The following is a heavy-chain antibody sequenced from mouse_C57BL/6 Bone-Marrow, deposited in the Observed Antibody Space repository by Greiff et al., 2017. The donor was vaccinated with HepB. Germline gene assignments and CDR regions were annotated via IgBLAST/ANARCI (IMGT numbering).Heavy chain of an antibody. V-gene: IGHV3-1*01. Sequence: EVQLQQSGPGMVKPSQSLSLTCTVTGYSITSGYDWHWIRHFPGNKLEWMGYISYSGSTNYNPSLKSRISITHDTSKNHFFLKLNSVTTEDTATYYCARYHYYGSSYGWYFDVWGTGTTVTVAS. CDR2: ISYSGST. D-gene: IGHD1-1*01. CDR1: GYSITSGYD. J-gene: IGHJ1*03. CDR3: ARYHYYGSSYGWYFDV.